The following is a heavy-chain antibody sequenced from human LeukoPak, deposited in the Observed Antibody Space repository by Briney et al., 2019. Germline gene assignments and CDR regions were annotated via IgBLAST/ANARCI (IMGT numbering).Heavy chain of an antibody. CDR3: ARLMFIAVGNWYFDL. CDR1: GGSISSGGYS. J-gene: IGHJ2*01. Sequence: PSETLSLTCAVSGGSISSGGYSWSWIRQPPGKGLEWVSSISSGSYIYYADAVKARFTISRDNARNSLYLQMNSLRADDTAVYYCARLMFIAVGNWYFDLWGRGTLVTVSS. D-gene: IGHD6-19*01. CDR2: ISSGSYI. V-gene: IGHV3-69-1*01.